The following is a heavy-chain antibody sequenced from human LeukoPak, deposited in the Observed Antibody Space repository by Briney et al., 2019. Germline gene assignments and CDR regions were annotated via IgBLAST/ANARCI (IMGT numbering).Heavy chain of an antibody. CDR2: IYYSGST. CDR3: AREQYSYGYGDY. D-gene: IGHD5-18*01. Sequence: PSETLSLTCTVSGGSISSYYWSWIRQPPGKGLEWIGNIYYSGSTIYNPSLKSRVTISVDTSKNQFSLKLSSVTAADTAVYYCAREQYSYGYGDYWGQGTLVTVSS. CDR1: GGSISSYY. V-gene: IGHV4-59*12. J-gene: IGHJ4*02.